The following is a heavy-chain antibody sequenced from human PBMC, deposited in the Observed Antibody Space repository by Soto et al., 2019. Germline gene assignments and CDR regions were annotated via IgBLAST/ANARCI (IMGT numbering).Heavy chain of an antibody. D-gene: IGHD1-26*01. Sequence: QVHLVQSGAEVKMPGASVKVSCKASGYTLTSYYMDWARQAPGQGLEWMGKINPSVGTTTSAQKFQGRITMTRDTSTSTVYMELSSLRSEDTAVYYCARRLGSTAPFFDSWGQGSLVIVAS. CDR2: INPSVGTT. V-gene: IGHV1-46*01. CDR3: ARRLGSTAPFFDS. CDR1: GYTLTSYY. J-gene: IGHJ4*02.